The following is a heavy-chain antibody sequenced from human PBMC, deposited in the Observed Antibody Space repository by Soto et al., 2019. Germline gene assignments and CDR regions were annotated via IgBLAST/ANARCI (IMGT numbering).Heavy chain of an antibody. CDR2: ISWNRGSI. Sequence: EVQLVESGGGLVQPGRSLRLSCAASGFTFDDYAMHWVRQAPGKGLEWVSGISWNRGSIGYADSLKGRFTISRDNAKKSLYLQLNSLRAEDTALSYCAKGVAGWYYFDYWGQGTLVTVSS. CDR1: GFTFDDYA. J-gene: IGHJ4*02. V-gene: IGHV3-9*01. CDR3: AKGVAGWYYFDY. D-gene: IGHD3-3*01.